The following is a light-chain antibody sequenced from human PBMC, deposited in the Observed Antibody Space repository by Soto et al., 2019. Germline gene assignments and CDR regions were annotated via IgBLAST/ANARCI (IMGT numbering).Light chain of an antibody. CDR3: QQYNSYPLT. CDR1: QGISSA. CDR2: DAS. V-gene: IGKV1-13*02. Sequence: AIQVTQSPSSLSASVGDRVTITCRASQGISSALAWYQQKPGKAPKLLIYDASSLESGDPSRFSGSGSCTNFTLTISSLQPEDFAPYYCQQYNSYPLTFGGGTKVEIK. J-gene: IGKJ4*01.